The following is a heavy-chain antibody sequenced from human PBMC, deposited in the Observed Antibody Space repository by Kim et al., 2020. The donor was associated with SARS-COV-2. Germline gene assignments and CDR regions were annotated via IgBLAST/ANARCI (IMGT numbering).Heavy chain of an antibody. CDR1: GGSFSGYY. Sequence: ETLSLTCAVYGGSFSGYYWSWIRQPPGKGLEWIGEINHSGSTNYNPSLKSRVTISVDTSKNQFSLKLSSVTAADTAVYYCARGYGSGSYYHFDYWGQGTLVTVSS. J-gene: IGHJ4*02. V-gene: IGHV4-34*01. CDR3: ARGYGSGSYYHFDY. CDR2: INHSGST. D-gene: IGHD3-10*01.